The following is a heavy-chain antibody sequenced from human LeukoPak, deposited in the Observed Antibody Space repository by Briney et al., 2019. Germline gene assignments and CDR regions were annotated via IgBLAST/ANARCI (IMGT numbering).Heavy chain of an antibody. Sequence: SETLSLTCTVSGYSISSGYYWGWIRQPPGKGLEWIGSIYHSGSTYYNPSLKSRVTISVDTSKNQFSLKLSSVTAADTAVYYCARVKGGRYCSGGSCYPAGYFDYWGQGTLVTVSS. D-gene: IGHD2-15*01. V-gene: IGHV4-38-2*02. CDR2: IYHSGST. CDR3: ARVKGGRYCSGGSCYPAGYFDY. CDR1: GYSISSGYY. J-gene: IGHJ4*02.